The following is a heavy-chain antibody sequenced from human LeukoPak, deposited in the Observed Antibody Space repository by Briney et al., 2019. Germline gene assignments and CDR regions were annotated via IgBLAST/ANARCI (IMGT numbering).Heavy chain of an antibody. CDR1: GFTFSSYA. Sequence: GGSLRLSCAASGFTFSSYAMSWVRQAPGKGLEWVSAISGSGGSTYYADSVKGRFTISRDNSRDTLYLQMNSLRAEDTAVYYCAKDGGTDTHDWYFDVWGRGTQVTVSS. J-gene: IGHJ2*01. CDR3: AKDGGTDTHDWYFDV. D-gene: IGHD3-16*01. V-gene: IGHV3-23*01. CDR2: ISGSGGST.